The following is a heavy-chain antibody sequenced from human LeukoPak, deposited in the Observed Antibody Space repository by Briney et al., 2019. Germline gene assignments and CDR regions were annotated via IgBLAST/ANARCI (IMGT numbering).Heavy chain of an antibody. CDR3: ARAGPPAFDP. Sequence: QPGGSLRLSCAASGFTFSTYVMNWFRQAPGKGLEWVSYISYSGSTTSYADSVKGRFTISRDNAKNSLYLQMNSLRAEDTAVYYCARAGPPAFDPWGQGTLVTVSS. J-gene: IGHJ5*02. V-gene: IGHV3-48*03. CDR1: GFTFSTYV. CDR2: ISYSGSTT.